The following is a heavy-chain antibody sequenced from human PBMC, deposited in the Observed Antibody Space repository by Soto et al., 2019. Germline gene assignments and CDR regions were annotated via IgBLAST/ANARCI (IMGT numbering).Heavy chain of an antibody. V-gene: IGHV1-3*01. CDR1: GYTFSSYT. Sequence: QVQFVQSGAEVKKPGASVKVSCKASGYTFSSYTMHWVRQAPGQRLEWMGWINAGNGDTKYSQNFQGRITITRDTSAPTVYMELSSLRSEDTVVYYCARYFDRGDYYLDYWGQGTLVTVSS. CDR2: INAGNGDT. D-gene: IGHD3-22*01. J-gene: IGHJ4*02. CDR3: ARYFDRGDYYLDY.